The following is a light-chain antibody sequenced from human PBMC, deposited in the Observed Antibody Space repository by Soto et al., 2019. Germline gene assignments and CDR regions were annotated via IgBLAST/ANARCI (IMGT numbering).Light chain of an antibody. J-gene: IGKJ1*01. CDR1: QSISSY. CDR2: AAS. CDR3: LQHNSYPQT. Sequence: DIQMTHSPSSLSASVGDRVTITCRASQSISSYLNWYQQKPGKAPKRLIYAASSLQSGVPSRFSGSGSGTEFTLTISSLQPEDFATYYCLQHNSYPQTFGQGTKVDIK. V-gene: IGKV1-17*01.